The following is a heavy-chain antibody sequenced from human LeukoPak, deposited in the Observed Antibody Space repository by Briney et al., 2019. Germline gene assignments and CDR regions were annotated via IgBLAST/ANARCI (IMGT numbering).Heavy chain of an antibody. Sequence: GESLKISCKGSGYGFTSYWIGWVRPMPGKGLEWMGIIYPGEADTRYSPSFQGQVTISADKSISTAYLQWSSLRASDTAMYYCARVYCSSTSCLLGWFDPWGQGTLVTVSS. V-gene: IGHV5-51*01. CDR2: IYPGEADT. CDR1: GYGFTSYW. CDR3: ARVYCSSTSCLLGWFDP. J-gene: IGHJ5*02. D-gene: IGHD2-2*01.